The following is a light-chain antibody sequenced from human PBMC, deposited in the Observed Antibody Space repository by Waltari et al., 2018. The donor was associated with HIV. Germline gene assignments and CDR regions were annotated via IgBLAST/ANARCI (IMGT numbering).Light chain of an antibody. CDR2: DSD. CDR3: GTWDSSLSAGV. CDR1: SSNIGNNY. V-gene: IGLV1-51*01. J-gene: IGLJ3*02. Sequence: QSVLTQPPSVSAAPGQKVTISCSGSSSNIGNNYVSWYQQLPGTAPKLLIYDSDKRPSGIPDRCSVSKSGTSATLGITGLQTGDEADYYCGTWDSSLSAGVFGAGTKLTVL.